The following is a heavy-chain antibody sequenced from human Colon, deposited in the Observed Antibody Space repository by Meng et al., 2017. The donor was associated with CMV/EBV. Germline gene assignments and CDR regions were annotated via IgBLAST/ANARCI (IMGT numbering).Heavy chain of an antibody. D-gene: IGHD3-10*01. CDR2: LYGGGST. CDR1: GFTVSSSY. J-gene: IGHJ4*02. CDR3: ASHFYGSGSADY. Sequence: SCAGSGFTVSSSYMGWVRQAPGKGLEWVSILYGGGSTYYTDSVKGRFTIYRDDSKNTLYLQMNSLRADDTAVYYCASHFYGSGSADYWGQGVLVTVSS. V-gene: IGHV3-53*01.